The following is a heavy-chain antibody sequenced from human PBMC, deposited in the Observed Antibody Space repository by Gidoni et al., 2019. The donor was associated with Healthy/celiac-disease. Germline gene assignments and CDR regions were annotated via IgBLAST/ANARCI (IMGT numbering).Heavy chain of an antibody. CDR2: IDWDDNK. CDR3: ARGLMTHPIHSWFDP. D-gene: IGHD3-16*01. CDR1: GFSLSTSGMC. Sequence: QVTLRESGPALVKPTQTLTLTCTFSGFSLSTSGMCVSWIRQPPGKALEWLALIDWDDNKYYSTSLKTRLTISKDTSKNQVVLTMTNMDPVDTATYYCARGLMTHPIHSWFDPWGQGTLVTVSS. V-gene: IGHV2-70*01. J-gene: IGHJ5*02.